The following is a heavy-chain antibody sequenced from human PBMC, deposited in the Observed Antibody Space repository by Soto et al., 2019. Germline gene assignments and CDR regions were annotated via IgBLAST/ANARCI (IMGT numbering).Heavy chain of an antibody. CDR2: IYYSGST. Sequence: SETLSLTCTVSGGSISSSSYYWGWIRQPPGKGLEWIGSIYYSGSTYYNPSLKSRVTISVDTSKNQFSLKLSSVTAADTAVYYCARASWIARAKGSDAFDIWGQGTMVTVSS. V-gene: IGHV4-39*01. CDR3: ARASWIARAKGSDAFDI. J-gene: IGHJ3*02. D-gene: IGHD2-15*01. CDR1: GGSISSSSYY.